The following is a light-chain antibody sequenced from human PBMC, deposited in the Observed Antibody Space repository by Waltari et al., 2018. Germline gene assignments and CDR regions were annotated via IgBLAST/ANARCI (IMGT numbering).Light chain of an antibody. CDR1: SSDIGGYNY. CDR3: SSYIDSSTLEL. J-gene: IGLJ2*01. CDR2: DVC. V-gene: IGLV2-14*03. Sequence: QSALTQPASVSGSPGQSITISCTGTSSDIGGYNYVSWYQQVPGKAPKLMIYDVCNLPAGVSSRFSGSKSGNTASLTISGLQAEDEADYFCSSYIDSSTLELFGGGTSLTVL.